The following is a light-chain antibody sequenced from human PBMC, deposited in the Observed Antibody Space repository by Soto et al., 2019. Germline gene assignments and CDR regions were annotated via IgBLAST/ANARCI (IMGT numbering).Light chain of an antibody. CDR2: WSS. V-gene: IGKV4-1*01. CDR1: QSVLHSSKNQNY. Sequence: DIVMTQSPDSLAVSLGERATINCKSSQSVLHSSKNQNYLAWYQQKPGQPPKLLIYWSSTRESGVPDRFSGSGSGTDFTLTISSLQAEDVAVYYCQQYYDSPITFGQGTRLEIK. J-gene: IGKJ5*01. CDR3: QQYYDSPIT.